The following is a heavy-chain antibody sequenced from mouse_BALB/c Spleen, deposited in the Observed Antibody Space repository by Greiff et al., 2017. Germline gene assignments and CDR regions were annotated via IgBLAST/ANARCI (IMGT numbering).Heavy chain of an antibody. CDR3: ARTRTTVADWYFDV. Sequence: VQLQQSGAELVKPGASVKLSCKASGYTFTSYYMYWVKQRPGQGLEWIGEINPSNGGTNFNEKFKSKATLTVDKSSSTAYMQLSSLTSEDSAVYYCARTRTTVADWYFDVWGAGTTVTVSS. V-gene: IGHV1S81*02. CDR2: INPSNGGT. CDR1: GYTFTSYY. J-gene: IGHJ1*01. D-gene: IGHD1-1*01.